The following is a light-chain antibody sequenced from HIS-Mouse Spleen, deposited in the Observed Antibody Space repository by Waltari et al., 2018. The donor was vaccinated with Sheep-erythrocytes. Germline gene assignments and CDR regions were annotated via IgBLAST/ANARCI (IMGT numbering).Light chain of an antibody. CDR1: QSVSSY. CDR2: DAS. Sequence: EIVLTQSPATLSLSPGDRATLSCRASQSVSSYLAWYQQKPGQAPRLLIYDASNRATGIPARLSGSEAGTDFTLTISSLEPEDCAVYYCQQRSNWYTFGQGTKLEI. CDR3: QQRSNWYT. J-gene: IGKJ2*01. V-gene: IGKV3-11*01.